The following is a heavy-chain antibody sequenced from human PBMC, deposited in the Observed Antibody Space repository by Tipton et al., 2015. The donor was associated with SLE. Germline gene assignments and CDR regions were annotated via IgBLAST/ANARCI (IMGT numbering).Heavy chain of an antibody. D-gene: IGHD3-10*01. CDR2: IVVGSGNT. CDR3: AADLYGSGSYSYVDT. Sequence: QLVQSGAEVKKPGESLKISCKGSGFTFTSSAMQWVRQARGQRLEGIGWIVVGSGNTNYAQKFQERVTITRDTSTSTAYMELSSLRAEDTAVSYCAADLYGSGSYSYVDTWGQGTLVTVSS. V-gene: IGHV1-58*02. J-gene: IGHJ4*02. CDR1: GFTFTSSA.